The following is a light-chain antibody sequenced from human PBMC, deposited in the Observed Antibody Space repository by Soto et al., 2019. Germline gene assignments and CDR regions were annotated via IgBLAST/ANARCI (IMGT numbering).Light chain of an antibody. CDR2: DVS. J-gene: IGLJ2*01. Sequence: QSALTQPASVSGSPGQSITISCTGTSSVVGGYNYVSWHQQHPGKAPKLMIYDVSNRPSGVSNRFSGSKSGNTASLTISGLQAEDEADYYCSSYTSSSTLVVFGGGTKLTVL. CDR1: SSVVGGYNY. V-gene: IGLV2-14*01. CDR3: SSYTSSSTLVV.